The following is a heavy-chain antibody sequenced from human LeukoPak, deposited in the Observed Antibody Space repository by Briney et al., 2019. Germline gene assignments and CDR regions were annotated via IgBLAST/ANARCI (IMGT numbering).Heavy chain of an antibody. J-gene: IGHJ4*02. Sequence: GESLKISCKGSGYRFISYWIGWVRQMPGKGLEWIEIIYPGDSDTRYSPSFQGQVTISADKSISPAYLQWSSLKASDTAMYYCARAYQTITVAGSFSFYFDYWGQGTLVTVAS. CDR2: IYPGDSDT. V-gene: IGHV5-51*01. CDR3: ARAYQTITVAGSFSFYFDY. CDR1: GYRFISYW. D-gene: IGHD6-19*01.